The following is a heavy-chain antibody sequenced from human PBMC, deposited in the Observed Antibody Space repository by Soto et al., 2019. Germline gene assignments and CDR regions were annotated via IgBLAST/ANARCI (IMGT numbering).Heavy chain of an antibody. V-gene: IGHV5-51*01. J-gene: IGHJ3*02. CDR1: GYSFTSYW. Sequence: PGESLKISCKGSGYSFTSYWIGWVRQIPWKGLEWMGIIYPGDSDTRYSPSFQGQVTISADKSISTAYLQWSSLKASDTAMYYCARLRGSLGQRGSSWYGPYDAFDIWGQGTMVTVSS. CDR2: IYPGDSDT. D-gene: IGHD6-13*01. CDR3: ARLRGSLGQRGSSWYGPYDAFDI.